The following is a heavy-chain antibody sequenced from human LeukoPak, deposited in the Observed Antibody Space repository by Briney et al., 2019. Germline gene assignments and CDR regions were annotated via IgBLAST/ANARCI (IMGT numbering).Heavy chain of an antibody. CDR1: GGSISSYY. CDR2: IYTSGST. CDR3: ARDHVARELHGGYAFDI. Sequence: PSETLSLTCTVSGGSISSYYWSWLRQPAGKGLEWIGRIYTSGSTNHNPSLKSRVTMSVDTSKNQFSLKLSSVTAADTAVYYCARDHVARELHGGYAFDIWGQGTMVTVSS. D-gene: IGHD1-26*01. V-gene: IGHV4-4*07. J-gene: IGHJ3*02.